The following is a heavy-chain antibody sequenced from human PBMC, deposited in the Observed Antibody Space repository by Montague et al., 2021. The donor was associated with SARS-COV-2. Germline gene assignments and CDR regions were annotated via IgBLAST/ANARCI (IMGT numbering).Heavy chain of an antibody. CDR3: ASGIYPSGSYYNRYYYGLNI. D-gene: IGHD3-10*01. V-gene: IGHV4-34*01. J-gene: IGHJ6*02. CDR2: INHSANT. Sequence: ETQSLTCAVYGGSLSGYYWSWIRQPPEKGLEWIGEINHSANTKYNPSLKSPVTISIDTSKNQFPLKMTSVTAADTATYYCASGIYPSGSYYNRYYYGLNIWGPGTTVIVSS. CDR1: GGSLSGYY.